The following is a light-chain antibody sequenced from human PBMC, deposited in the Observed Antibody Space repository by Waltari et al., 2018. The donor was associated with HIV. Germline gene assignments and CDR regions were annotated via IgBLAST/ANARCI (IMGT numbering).Light chain of an antibody. CDR3: CSFTGRKSLI. Sequence: QSALTQPASVSGSPGQSLTISCTGTSSDVAAYNLVSWYQQRPGKAPKLIIYEVNCRPSGVSDRFSAPQAWHTAPPAPSGPQAEDGAYYYLCSFTGRKSLIFGGGTKLTVL. CDR1: SSDVAAYNL. J-gene: IGLJ2*01. V-gene: IGLV2-23*02. CDR2: EVN.